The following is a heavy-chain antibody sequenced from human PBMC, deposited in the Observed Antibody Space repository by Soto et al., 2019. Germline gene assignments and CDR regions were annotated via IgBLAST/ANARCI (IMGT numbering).Heavy chain of an antibody. D-gene: IGHD3-9*01. V-gene: IGHV4-59*01. J-gene: IGHJ4*02. CDR3: ARVGDLRYFDWLFDY. CDR1: GGSISSYY. Sequence: SETLSLTCTVSGGSISSYYWSWIRQPPGKGLEWIGYIYYSGSTNYNPSLKSRVTISVDTSKNQFSLKLSSVTAADTAVYYCARVGDLRYFDWLFDYWGQGTLVTVSS. CDR2: IYYSGST.